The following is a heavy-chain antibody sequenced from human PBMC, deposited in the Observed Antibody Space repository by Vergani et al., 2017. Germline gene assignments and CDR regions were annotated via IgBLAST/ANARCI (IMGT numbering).Heavy chain of an antibody. CDR1: GGSISSGSFY. J-gene: IGHJ2*01. Sequence: QLQLQESGPGLVKPSETLSLTCTVSGGSISSGSFYWGWIRQPPGKGLEWIGSIYYSGSTYYNPSLKSRVTISVDTSKNQFSLKLSSVTAADTAVYYCARVIVVVPAAIVWYFDLWGRGTLVTVSS. CDR2: IYYSGST. V-gene: IGHV4-39*07. D-gene: IGHD2-2*02. CDR3: ARVIVVVPAAIVWYFDL.